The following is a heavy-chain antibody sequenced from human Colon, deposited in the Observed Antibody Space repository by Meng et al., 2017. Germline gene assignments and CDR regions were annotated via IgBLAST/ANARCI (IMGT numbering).Heavy chain of an antibody. CDR3: ARDSSFNGVWDDRLDS. D-gene: IGHD1-1*01. V-gene: IGHV4-59*01. Sequence: GSLRLSCTVSDDSINSYFWSWIRQPPGKGLEWIGNSYYSGKSSYNPSFKSRVTISVDTSKNQVSLNLNSVTAADTAVYYCARDSSFNGVWDDRLDSWGQGTLVTVSS. J-gene: IGHJ5*01. CDR1: DDSINSYF. CDR2: SYYSGKS.